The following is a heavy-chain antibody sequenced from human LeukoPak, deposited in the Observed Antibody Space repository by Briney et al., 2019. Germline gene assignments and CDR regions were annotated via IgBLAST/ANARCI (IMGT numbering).Heavy chain of an antibody. CDR2: ISSSSSYI. CDR1: GFTFSNAW. D-gene: IGHD3-22*01. V-gene: IGHV3-21*01. J-gene: IGHJ4*02. CDR3: ARSYTYYYDSSGSALTGY. Sequence: GGSLRLSCAASGFTFSNAWMSWVRQAPGKGLEWVSSISSSSSYIYYADSVKGRFTISRDDAKNSLYLQMNSLRAEDTAVYYCARSYTYYYDSSGSALTGYWGQGTLVTVSS.